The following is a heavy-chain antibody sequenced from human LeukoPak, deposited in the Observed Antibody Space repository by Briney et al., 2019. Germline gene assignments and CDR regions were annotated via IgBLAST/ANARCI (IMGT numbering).Heavy chain of an antibody. Sequence: ASVKVSCKASGYTFTSYYMHWVRQAPGQGLEWMGWINPNSGGTNYAQKFQGRVTMTRDTSISTAYMELSRLRSDDTAVYYCARDLGATADIRDWGQGTLVTVSS. CDR2: INPNSGGT. CDR1: GYTFTSYY. V-gene: IGHV1-2*02. CDR3: ARDLGATADIRD. J-gene: IGHJ4*02. D-gene: IGHD1-26*01.